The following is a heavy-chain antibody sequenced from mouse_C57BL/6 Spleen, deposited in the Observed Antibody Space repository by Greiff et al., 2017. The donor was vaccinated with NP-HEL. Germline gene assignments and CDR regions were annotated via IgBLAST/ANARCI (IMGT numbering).Heavy chain of an antibody. V-gene: IGHV10-1*01. Sequence: DVKLVESGGGLVQPKGSLKLSCAASGFSFNTYAMNWVRQAPGKGLEWVARIRSKSNNYATYYADSVKDRFTISRDDSESMLYLQMNNLKTEDTAMYYCVRQGSNYPYYFDYWGQGTTLTVSS. CDR3: VRQGSNYPYYFDY. CDR1: GFSFNTYA. J-gene: IGHJ2*01. CDR2: IRSKSNNYAT. D-gene: IGHD2-5*01.